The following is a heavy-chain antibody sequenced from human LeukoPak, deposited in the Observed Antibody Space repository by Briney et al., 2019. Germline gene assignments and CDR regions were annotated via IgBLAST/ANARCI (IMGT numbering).Heavy chain of an antibody. V-gene: IGHV3-48*01. CDR3: ARDLRDCSSTSCHDYYYYYGMDV. Sequence: GGSLRLSCKGSGFTFWNAWLSWVRQAPGKGLEWVSYISSSSSTIYYADSVKGRFTISRDNAKNSLYLQMNSLRAEDTAVYYCARDLRDCSSTSCHDYYYYYGMDVWGQGTTVTVSS. CDR2: ISSSSSTI. D-gene: IGHD2-2*01. CDR1: GFTFWNAW. J-gene: IGHJ6*02.